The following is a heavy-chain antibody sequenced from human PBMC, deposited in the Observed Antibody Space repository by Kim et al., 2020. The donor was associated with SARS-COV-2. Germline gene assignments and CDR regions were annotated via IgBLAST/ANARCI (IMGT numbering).Heavy chain of an antibody. D-gene: IGHD2-2*01. CDR3: ASPYCSSTSCNDYYGMDV. Sequence: SETLSLTCTVSGGSISSSSYYWGWIRQPPGKGLEWIGSIYYSGSTYYNPSLKSRVTISVDTSKNRFSLKLSSVTAADTAVYYCASPYCSSTSCNDYYGMDVWGQGTTVTVSS. J-gene: IGHJ6*02. V-gene: IGHV4-39*01. CDR1: GGSISSSSYY. CDR2: IYYSGST.